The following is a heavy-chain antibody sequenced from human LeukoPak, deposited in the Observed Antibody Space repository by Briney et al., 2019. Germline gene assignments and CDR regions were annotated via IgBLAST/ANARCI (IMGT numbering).Heavy chain of an antibody. V-gene: IGHV3-11*01. CDR2: ISSSGSTI. Sequence: GGSLRLSCAASGFTFSDYYMSWIRQAPGEGLEWVSYISSSGSTIYYADSVKGRFTISRDNAKNSLYLQMNSLRAEDTAVYYCARIRWDSSGPNFDYWGQGTLVTVSS. D-gene: IGHD3-22*01. CDR3: ARIRWDSSGPNFDY. CDR1: GFTFSDYY. J-gene: IGHJ4*02.